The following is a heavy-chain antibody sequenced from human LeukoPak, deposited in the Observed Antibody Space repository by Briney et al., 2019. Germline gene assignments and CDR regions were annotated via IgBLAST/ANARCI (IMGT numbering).Heavy chain of an antibody. Sequence: PGGSLRLSCAASGFTFSSYSMKWVRQAPGKGLEWVAVISYDGSNKYYADSVKGRFTISRDNSKNTRYLQMNSLRAEDTAVYYCARDPRIAAAGTMVDYWGQGTLVTVSS. D-gene: IGHD6-13*01. CDR1: GFTFSSYS. CDR2: ISYDGSNK. CDR3: ARDPRIAAAGTMVDY. V-gene: IGHV3-30-3*01. J-gene: IGHJ4*02.